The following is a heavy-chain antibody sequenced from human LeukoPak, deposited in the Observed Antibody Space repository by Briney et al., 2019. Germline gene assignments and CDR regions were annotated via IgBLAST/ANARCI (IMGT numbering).Heavy chain of an antibody. J-gene: IGHJ4*02. Sequence: GASVKVSCKASGYTFTGYYMHWVRQAPGQGLEWMGWINPNSGGTNYAQKFQGRVTMTRDTSISTAYMELSRLRSDDTAVYYCARDHLPPGGSGSCYIPVYWGQGTLVTVSS. CDR3: ARDHLPPGGSGSCYIPVY. D-gene: IGHD3-10*01. CDR1: GYTFTGYY. CDR2: INPNSGGT. V-gene: IGHV1-2*02.